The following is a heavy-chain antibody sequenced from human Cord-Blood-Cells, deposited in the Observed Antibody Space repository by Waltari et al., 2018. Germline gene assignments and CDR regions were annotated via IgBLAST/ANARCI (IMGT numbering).Heavy chain of an antibody. J-gene: IGHJ3*02. CDR3: ARFRGSYYCDAFDI. V-gene: IGHV6-1*01. D-gene: IGHD1-26*01. CDR2: TYYRTKWYK. Sequence: QVQLQQSGPGLVKPSQTLSLTCAISGDSVSSNSAAWNWIRQSPSRGLEWLGRTYYRTKWYKDYAVSGKSRITINPDTSKIQFSLQLNSVTPEDTAVYYCARFRGSYYCDAFDIWGQGTMVTVSS. CDR1: GDSVSSNSAA.